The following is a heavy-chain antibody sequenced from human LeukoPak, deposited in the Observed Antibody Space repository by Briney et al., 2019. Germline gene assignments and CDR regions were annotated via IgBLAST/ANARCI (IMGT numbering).Heavy chain of an antibody. CDR2: ISSSGDTT. J-gene: IGHJ3*02. Sequence: GGSLRLSCAASGFTFSSYEMNWVRQAPGRGLVWVSYISSSGDTTYYADSVKGRFTISRDNAKNSLFLQMNSLRAEDTALYYCARDPEYEYAFDIWGQGTVVTVSS. CDR1: GFTFSSYE. V-gene: IGHV3-48*03. CDR3: ARDPEYEYAFDI. D-gene: IGHD2/OR15-2a*01.